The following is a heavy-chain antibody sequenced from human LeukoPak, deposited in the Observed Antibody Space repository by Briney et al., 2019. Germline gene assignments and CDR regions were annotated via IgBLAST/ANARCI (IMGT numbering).Heavy chain of an antibody. J-gene: IGHJ3*02. CDR1: GGFISSSSYY. Sequence: SETLSLACTVSGGFISSSSYYWGWIRQPPGKGLEWIGSIYYSGSTYYNPSLKSRVTISVDTSKNQFSLKLSSVTAADTAVYYCARQLIHYYDSSGFDAFDIWGQGTMVTVSS. CDR2: IYYSGST. V-gene: IGHV4-39*01. D-gene: IGHD3-22*01. CDR3: ARQLIHYYDSSGFDAFDI.